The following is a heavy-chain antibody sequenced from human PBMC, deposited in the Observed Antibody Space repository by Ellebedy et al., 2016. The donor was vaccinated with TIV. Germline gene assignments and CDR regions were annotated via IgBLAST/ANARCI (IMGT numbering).Heavy chain of an antibody. V-gene: IGHV3-7*03. Sequence: GESLKISCAVSGFTFSTSWMSWVRQAPGQGLEWVANMNGDGNERYYVDSVEGRFTISRDNTRNSLYLQMNSLRAEDTAVYYCARDRIMYGMDVWGQGTTVTVSS. CDR2: MNGDGNER. CDR3: ARDRIMYGMDV. D-gene: IGHD2-15*01. J-gene: IGHJ6*02. CDR1: GFTFSTSW.